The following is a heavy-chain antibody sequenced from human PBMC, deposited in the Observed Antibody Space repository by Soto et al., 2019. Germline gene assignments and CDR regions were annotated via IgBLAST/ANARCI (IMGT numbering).Heavy chain of an antibody. Sequence: SETLSLTCTFSGCSISSYYWSWIRQPPGKGLEWIGYIYYSGSTNYNPSLKSRVTISVDTSKNQFSLKLSSVTAADTAVYYCARDSGSSSWYSPNYYYYYGMDVWGQGTTVTVSS. CDR3: ARDSGSSSWYSPNYYYYYGMDV. CDR2: IYYSGST. V-gene: IGHV4-59*01. CDR1: GCSISSYY. J-gene: IGHJ6*02. D-gene: IGHD6-13*01.